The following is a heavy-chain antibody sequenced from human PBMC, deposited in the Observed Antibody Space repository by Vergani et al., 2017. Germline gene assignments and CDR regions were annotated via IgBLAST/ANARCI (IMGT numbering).Heavy chain of an antibody. CDR2: INHSGST. D-gene: IGHD2-15*01. V-gene: IGHV4-34*01. Sequence: QVQLQQWGAGLLKPSETLSLTCAVYGGSFSGYYWSWIRQPPGKGLEWIGEINHSGSTNYNPSLKSRVTISVDTSKNQFSLKLSSVTAADTAVYYCASGYCSGGSCYGGVDYWGQGTLVTVSS. CDR3: ASGYCSGGSCYGGVDY. CDR1: GGSFSGYY. J-gene: IGHJ4*02.